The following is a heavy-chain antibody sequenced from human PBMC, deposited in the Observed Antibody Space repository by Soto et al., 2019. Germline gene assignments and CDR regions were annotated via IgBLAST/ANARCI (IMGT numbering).Heavy chain of an antibody. CDR3: GRVPVDTYMIYWSDP. CDR1: GDSVSSGNYY. Sequence: PSETLSLTCTVSGDSVSSGNYYWSWIRQPPGKGLEWIGSIYFTGNTNYNPSLKSRLTRSIDTSRNLFSLRLGSVTAADTAVYYCGRVPVDTYMIYWSDPWGQGTLVTVSS. CDR2: IYFTGNT. J-gene: IGHJ5*02. D-gene: IGHD3-16*01. V-gene: IGHV4-61*01.